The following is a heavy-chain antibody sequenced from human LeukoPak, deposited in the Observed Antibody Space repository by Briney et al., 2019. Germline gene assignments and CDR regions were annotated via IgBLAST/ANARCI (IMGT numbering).Heavy chain of an antibody. CDR1: GGSISSYY. Sequence: SETLSLTCTVSGGSISSYYWSWFRQPPGKRLEWIGYIYYNGNTNYNPSLESRVTISVDTSKNQFSLRLNSVSAADTAVYYCARGGTWYPYWGQGTLVTVSS. J-gene: IGHJ4*02. CDR3: ARGGTWYPY. D-gene: IGHD6-13*01. V-gene: IGHV4-59*01. CDR2: IYYNGNT.